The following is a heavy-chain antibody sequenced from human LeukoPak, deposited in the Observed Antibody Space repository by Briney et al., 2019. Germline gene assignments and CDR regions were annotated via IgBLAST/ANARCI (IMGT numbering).Heavy chain of an antibody. V-gene: IGHV4-59*01. J-gene: IGHJ6*03. CDR2: IYYSGST. CDR3: ARDYYDSSGPYYYYYMDV. Sequence: SESLSLTCTVSGGSISSYYRSWVRQPPGKGLEWIGYIYYSGSTKYNPYLKRGVSISVEASTYQFSLKLSSVTAADTAVYYCARDYYDSSGPYYYYYMDVWGKGTTVTVSS. CDR1: GGSISSYY. D-gene: IGHD3-22*01.